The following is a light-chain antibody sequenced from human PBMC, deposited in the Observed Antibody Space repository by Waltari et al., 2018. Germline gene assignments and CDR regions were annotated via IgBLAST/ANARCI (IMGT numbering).Light chain of an antibody. Sequence: QSVLTQPPSVSGAPGQRVTIPCTGSRTNIGAGYDVQWYQQLPGTPPKLIIYDTTNRPSGVPDRFSGSKSGASASLAITGLQPEDEADYFCQSYDSTLSVLYVFGTGTKVTVL. V-gene: IGLV1-40*01. CDR1: RTNIGAGYD. CDR3: QSYDSTLSVLYV. J-gene: IGLJ1*01. CDR2: DTT.